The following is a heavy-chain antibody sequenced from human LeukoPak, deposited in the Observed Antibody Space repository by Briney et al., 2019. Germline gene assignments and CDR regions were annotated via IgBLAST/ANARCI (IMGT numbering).Heavy chain of an antibody. V-gene: IGHV3-49*04. CDR3: TREEVDFDY. CDR2: IRSKAYGGTT. Sequence: GGPLRLSCTASGFTFGDYAMSWVRQAPGKGLEWVGFIRSKAYGGTTEYAASVKGGFTISRDDSKSIAYLQMNSLKTEDTAVYYCTREEVDFDYWGQGTLVTVSS. D-gene: IGHD2-15*01. J-gene: IGHJ4*02. CDR1: GFTFGDYA.